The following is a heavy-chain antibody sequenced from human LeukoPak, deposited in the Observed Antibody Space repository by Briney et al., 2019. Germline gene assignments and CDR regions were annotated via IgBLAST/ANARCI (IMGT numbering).Heavy chain of an antibody. D-gene: IGHD3-10*01. CDR2: ISGSGYNT. J-gene: IGHJ4*02. Sequence: GGSLRLSCAASGLSFSDYAMTWVRQAPGKGLEWVSTISGSGYNTYHAASVKGRFTISRDNSKNTLYLQMNRLRAEDTAVYYCAHIFYYGSGSYGDYWGQGTLVTVSS. V-gene: IGHV3-23*01. CDR3: AHIFYYGSGSYGDY. CDR1: GLSFSDYA.